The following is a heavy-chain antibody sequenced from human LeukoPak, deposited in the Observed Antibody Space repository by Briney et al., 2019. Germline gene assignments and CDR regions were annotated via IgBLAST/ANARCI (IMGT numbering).Heavy chain of an antibody. J-gene: IGHJ4*02. CDR1: GFTFSSHS. CDR2: INQDGSEK. D-gene: IGHD2-15*01. CDR3: ARDHVVDGLVFDY. V-gene: IGHV3-7*01. Sequence: GGSLSLSCAESGFTFSSHSMSWVRQATGKGLERVANINQDGSEKYYVDSVRGRFTISRDNAKNSLYLQMNSLRVEDTAVYYCARDHVVDGLVFDYWGQGALVTVSS.